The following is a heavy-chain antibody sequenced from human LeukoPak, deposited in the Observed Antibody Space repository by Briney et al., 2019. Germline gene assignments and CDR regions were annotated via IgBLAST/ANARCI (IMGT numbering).Heavy chain of an antibody. CDR3: ARHGPTREIDY. D-gene: IGHD5-12*01. Sequence: SETLSLTCTVSGGSISSYYWSWIRQPPGKGLEWIGYIYSSGSTNYNPSLKSRVTISVDTSKNQVSLKLGSVTAADTAVYYCARHGPTREIDYWGQGTLVTVSS. CDR1: GGSISSYY. J-gene: IGHJ4*02. CDR2: IYSSGST. V-gene: IGHV4-59*08.